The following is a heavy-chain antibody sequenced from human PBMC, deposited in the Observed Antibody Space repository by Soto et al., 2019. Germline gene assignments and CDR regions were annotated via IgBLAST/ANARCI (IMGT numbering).Heavy chain of an antibody. CDR2: IYSGGTT. V-gene: IGHV3-53*01. Sequence: EVQLVESGGGLIQPGGSLRLSCAASGFTVSSNYMSWVRQAPGRGLECVSLIYSGGTTYYADSVKGRFTISRDNSKNTLYLQMNSLRAEDTAVYYCASPPTGSYYRLDYWGQGTLVTVSS. J-gene: IGHJ4*02. CDR3: ASPPTGSYYRLDY. CDR1: GFTVSSNY. D-gene: IGHD1-26*01.